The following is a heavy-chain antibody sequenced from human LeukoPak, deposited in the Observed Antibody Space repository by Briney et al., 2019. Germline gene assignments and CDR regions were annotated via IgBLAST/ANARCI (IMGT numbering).Heavy chain of an antibody. J-gene: IGHJ4*02. V-gene: IGHV4-59*08. CDR2: IYYSGST. CDR1: GGSNSGYY. D-gene: IGHD2/OR15-2a*01. CDR3: VRLGNREFDS. Sequence: PSETLSLTCTVSGGSNSGYYWSWIRQPPGKGLEWIGYIYYSGSTNYNPSLKSRVTISVDTSKNQFSLNLSSVTAADTAVYYCVRLGNREFDSWGQGTLVTVSS.